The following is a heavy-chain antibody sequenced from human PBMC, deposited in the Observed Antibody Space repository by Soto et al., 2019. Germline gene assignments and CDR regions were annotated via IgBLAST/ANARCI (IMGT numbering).Heavy chain of an antibody. Sequence: QVQLQESGPGLVKPSETLSLTCSVSGGSIGSYYWSWIRQPPGKGLEWIGYIYYSGSTNYNPSLKGRVTISVDTSKNQFCLKLGSVTAADTAVYYCARGGWRQIDYWGQGTLVTVSS. CDR3: ARGGWRQIDY. CDR1: GGSIGSYY. CDR2: IYYSGST. V-gene: IGHV4-59*08. D-gene: IGHD3-3*01. J-gene: IGHJ4*02.